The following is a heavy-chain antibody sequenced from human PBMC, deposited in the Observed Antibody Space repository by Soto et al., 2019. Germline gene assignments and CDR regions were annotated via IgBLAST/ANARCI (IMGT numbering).Heavy chain of an antibody. CDR1: GFTFSSYG. D-gene: IGHD2-2*01. Sequence: QVQLVESGGGVVQPGRSLRLSCAASGFTFSSYGMHWVRNAPGKGLEWVTLISYAGGNKYYADSVKGRFSISRDNSRNTLYLQMNRLRPEDAAVYYCVKSLGFCSSSSCSRDYYYYYGMDVWGQGTTVTVSS. CDR3: VKSLGFCSSSSCSRDYYYYYGMDV. J-gene: IGHJ6*02. V-gene: IGHV3-30*18. CDR2: ISYAGGNK.